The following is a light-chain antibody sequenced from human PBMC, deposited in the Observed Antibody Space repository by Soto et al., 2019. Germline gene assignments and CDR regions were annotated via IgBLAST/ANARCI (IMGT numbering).Light chain of an antibody. Sequence: ETVLTQSPGTVSLSAGERATLSCRASQSVASGYLVWYQQKPGQTPTVLIYGASTRAAGIPDRFSGSGSGTDFTLTISRLEPEDFAVYYCQLYESSPTFGQGTKVEMK. CDR1: QSVASGY. J-gene: IGKJ1*01. V-gene: IGKV3-20*01. CDR2: GAS. CDR3: QLYESSPT.